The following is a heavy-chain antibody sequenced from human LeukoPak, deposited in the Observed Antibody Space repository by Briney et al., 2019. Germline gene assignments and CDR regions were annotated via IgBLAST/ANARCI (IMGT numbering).Heavy chain of an antibody. CDR3: AKDLGDYVWGSYASGFDY. D-gene: IGHD3-16*01. CDR1: GFTFSSYA. J-gene: IGHJ4*02. V-gene: IGHV3-23*01. CDR2: ISGSGGST. Sequence: GGSLRLSCAASGFTFSSYATSWVRQAPGKGLEWVSAISGSGGSTYYADSVKGRFTISRDNSKNTLYLQMNSLRAEDTAVYYCAKDLGDYVWGSYASGFDYWGQGTLVTVSS.